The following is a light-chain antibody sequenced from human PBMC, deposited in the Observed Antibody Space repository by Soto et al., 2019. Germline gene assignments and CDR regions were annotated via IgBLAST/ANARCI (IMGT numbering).Light chain of an antibody. J-gene: IGLJ2*01. Sequence: SYELTQPPSVSVAPGKTARITCGGNKIGSKSVHWYQQQPGQAHVLVIYYDSDRPSGIPERFSGSNSGNTATLTISRVEAGDEADYYCQVWDSSSDHVVFGGGTKLTVL. CDR1: KIGSKS. V-gene: IGLV3-21*04. CDR2: YDS. CDR3: QVWDSSSDHVV.